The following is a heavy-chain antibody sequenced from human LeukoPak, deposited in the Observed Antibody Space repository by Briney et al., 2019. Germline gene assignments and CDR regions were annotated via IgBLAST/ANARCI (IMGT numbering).Heavy chain of an antibody. J-gene: IGHJ4*02. Sequence: ASVKVSCKASGYSFTDYDFSWVRQAPGQGLEWLGWVSIYNDNTNYAREFQDRVTMTTDISTSTAYMELKSLTSDDTAVYFCARTGHYQFDSWGQGTLVTVSS. CDR2: VSIYNDNT. CDR1: GYSFTDYD. CDR3: ARTGHYQFDS. V-gene: IGHV1-18*01. D-gene: IGHD3-9*01.